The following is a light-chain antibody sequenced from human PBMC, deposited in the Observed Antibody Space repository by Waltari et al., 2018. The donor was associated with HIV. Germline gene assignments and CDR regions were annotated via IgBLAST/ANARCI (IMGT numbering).Light chain of an antibody. J-gene: IGKJ5*01. CDR2: AAS. V-gene: IGKV1-9*01. Sequence: DIQLTQSPSFLSASVGDRVTITCRASQGISSYLAWYQQKPGKAPKLLIYAASTLQSGVPSRFSGSVSGTEFTLTISSLQPEDFATYYCQQLNSYLTFGQGTRLEIK. CDR3: QQLNSYLT. CDR1: QGISSY.